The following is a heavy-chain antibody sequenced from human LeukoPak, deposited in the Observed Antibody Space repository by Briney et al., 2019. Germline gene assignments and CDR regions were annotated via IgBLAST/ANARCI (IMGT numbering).Heavy chain of an antibody. CDR3: ARGVSTSYYYDSSGYGYYFDY. CDR1: GYSISSGYY. CDR2: IYHSGST. V-gene: IGHV4-38-2*02. D-gene: IGHD3-22*01. J-gene: IGHJ4*02. Sequence: TTSETLSLTCTVSGYSISSGYYWGWIRQPPGKGLEWIGSIYHSGSTYYNPSLKSRVSISVDTSKNQFSLKLSSVTAADTAVYYCARGVSTSYYYDSSGYGYYFDYWGQGTLVTVSS.